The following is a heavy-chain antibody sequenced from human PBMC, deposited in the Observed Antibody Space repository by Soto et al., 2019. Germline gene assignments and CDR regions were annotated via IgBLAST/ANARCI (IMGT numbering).Heavy chain of an antibody. CDR3: ARASSSSSAADY. J-gene: IGHJ4*02. Sequence: QVQLQESGPGLVKPSQTLSLTCNVSGESITSGGYYWSWIRHDPRKGLEWIGYIYDSESAYYNPSLKSRVTISMDTSKHHFAMRLSSVTDADTAVYYCARASSSSSAADYWGQGTLVTVSS. CDR2: IYDSESA. D-gene: IGHD6-6*01. CDR1: GESITSGGYY. V-gene: IGHV4-31*03.